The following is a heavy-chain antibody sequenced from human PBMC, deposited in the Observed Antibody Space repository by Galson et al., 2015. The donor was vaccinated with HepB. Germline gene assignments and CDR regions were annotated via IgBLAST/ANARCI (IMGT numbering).Heavy chain of an antibody. Sequence: SLRLSCAASGFTFSNAWMNWVRQAPGKGLEWVGRIKSKTDGGITDYAAPVKGRFTISRDDSKSTLYLQMNSLKTEDTAVYYCTTDLDFWSGYYGGGDYWGQGTLVTVSS. CDR3: TTDLDFWSGYYGGGDY. J-gene: IGHJ4*02. D-gene: IGHD3-3*01. CDR1: GFTFSNAW. V-gene: IGHV3-15*07. CDR2: IKSKTDGGIT.